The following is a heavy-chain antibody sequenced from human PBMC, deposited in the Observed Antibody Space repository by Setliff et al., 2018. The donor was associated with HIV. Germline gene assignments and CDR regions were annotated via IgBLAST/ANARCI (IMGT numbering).Heavy chain of an antibody. CDR1: GYTFTRHY. D-gene: IGHD3-16*01. Sequence: GASVKVSCKASGYTFTRHYMHWVRQAPGQGLEWMGIINLSGGSTTYTQKFQGRVTVTRDTSTSTVYMELSSLKSEDTAVYYCATDGGWLPHGYWGQGTLVTVSS. J-gene: IGHJ4*02. CDR3: ATDGGWLPHGY. V-gene: IGHV1-46*01. CDR2: INLSGGST.